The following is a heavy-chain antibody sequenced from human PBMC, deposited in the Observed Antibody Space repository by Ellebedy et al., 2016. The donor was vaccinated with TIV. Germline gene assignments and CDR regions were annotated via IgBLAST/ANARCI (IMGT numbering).Heavy chain of an antibody. CDR1: GFTFSRYW. CDR2: IKSDGSSI. CDR3: SCGYSSGYSDF. D-gene: IGHD5-18*01. V-gene: IGHV3-74*01. Sequence: GESLKISCAASGFTFSRYWMHWVRQAPGKGLVWVSRIKSDGSSISYADSVKGRFTISRDNAKNTLYLQMNSLRAEDTAVYYCSCGYSSGYSDFWGQGTLVTVSS. J-gene: IGHJ4*02.